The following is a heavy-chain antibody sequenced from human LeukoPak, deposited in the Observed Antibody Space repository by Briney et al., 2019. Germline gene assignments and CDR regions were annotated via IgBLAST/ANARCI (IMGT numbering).Heavy chain of an antibody. V-gene: IGHV4-4*02. CDR3: ARGGVWLPAV. D-gene: IGHD3-9*01. J-gene: IGHJ4*02. CDR1: GGSLSNDQW. CDR2: INHSGSA. Sequence: SGTLSLTCAVSGGSLSNDQWWSWVRQAPGQGLEWIGEINHSGSANYNPSLGSRVAMSIEKSKDQFSLNLSSVTAADTAIYYRARGGVWLPAVWGQGALVTVSS.